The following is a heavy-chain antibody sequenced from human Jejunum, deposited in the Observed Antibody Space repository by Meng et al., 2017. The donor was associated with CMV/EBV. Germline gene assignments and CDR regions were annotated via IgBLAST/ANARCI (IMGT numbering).Heavy chain of an antibody. CDR1: GFIFSNYG. D-gene: IGHD1-26*01. CDR2: IEHDGSNK. V-gene: IGHV3-30*02. CDR3: AKDVGY. J-gene: IGHJ4*02. Sequence: QVQVGGFWGVGVQPGGSVRLSCEASGFIFSNYGIHWVRQAPGKGMEWVDFIEHDGSNKYYADSVKGRFTISRDNYKNTLYLQMNSLRVEDTAVYYCAKDVGYWGQGTLVTVSS.